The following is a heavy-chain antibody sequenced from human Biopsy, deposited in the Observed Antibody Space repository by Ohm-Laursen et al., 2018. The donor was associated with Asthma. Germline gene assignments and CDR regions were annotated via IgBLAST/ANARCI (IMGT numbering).Heavy chain of an antibody. CDR3: ARTYYDFLTGQVNDAFAL. CDR1: GYTFIHFA. J-gene: IGHJ3*01. CDR2: INAGDGNT. V-gene: IGHV1-3*01. Sequence: ASVKVSCNSSGYTFIHFAIHWVRQAPGQRLEWMGWINAGDGNTKYSQKFQGRVTITRDTSASTAYMDLRSLRSEDTAMYYCARTYYDFLTGQVNDAFALWGQGTMVTVSS. D-gene: IGHD3-9*01.